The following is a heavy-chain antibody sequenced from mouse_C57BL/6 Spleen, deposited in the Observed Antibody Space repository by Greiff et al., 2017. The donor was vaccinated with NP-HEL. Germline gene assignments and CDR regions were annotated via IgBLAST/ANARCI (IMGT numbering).Heavy chain of an antibody. CDR2: IYPGSGNT. D-gene: IGHD1-1*01. CDR3: ARSAYYYGSSRSYWYFDV. J-gene: IGHJ1*03. Sequence: QVTLKVSGAELVRPGASVKLSCKASGYTFTDYYINWVKQRPGQGLEWIARIYPGSGNTYYNEKFKGKATLTAEKSSSTAYMQLSSLTSEDSAVYFCARSAYYYGSSRSYWYFDVWGTGTTVTVSS. V-gene: IGHV1-76*01. CDR1: GYTFTDYY.